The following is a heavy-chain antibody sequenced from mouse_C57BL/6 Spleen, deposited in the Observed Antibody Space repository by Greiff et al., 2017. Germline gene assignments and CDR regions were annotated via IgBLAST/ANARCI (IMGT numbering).Heavy chain of an antibody. CDR3: AREVFAD. V-gene: IGHV1-54*01. J-gene: IGHJ3*01. CDR2: INPGSGGT. Sequence: VQLQQSGAELVRPGTSVKVSCKASGYAFTNYLIEWVKQRPGQGLEWIGVINPGSGGTNYNEKFKGKATLTADKSSSTAYMQLSSLTSEDSAVYFCAREVFADWGQGPLVTVSA. CDR1: GYAFTNYL.